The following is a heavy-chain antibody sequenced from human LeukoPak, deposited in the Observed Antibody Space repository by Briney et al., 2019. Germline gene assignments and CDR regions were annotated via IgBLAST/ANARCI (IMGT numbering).Heavy chain of an antibody. CDR3: ARQRRYSSGWYLFDY. Sequence: PETLYLTCTVSGGSISSYYWSWIRQPPGQGLEWMGYIYYSGSTNYNPHLNRRVTISVDTSKDQFSLQLSSVTAADTAVYYCARQRRYSSGWYLFDYWGQGTLVTVSS. CDR2: IYYSGST. V-gene: IGHV4-59*08. CDR1: GGSISSYY. J-gene: IGHJ4*02. D-gene: IGHD6-19*01.